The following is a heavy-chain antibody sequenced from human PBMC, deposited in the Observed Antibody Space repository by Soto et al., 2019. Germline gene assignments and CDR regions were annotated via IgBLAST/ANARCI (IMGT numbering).Heavy chain of an antibody. CDR2: IYYSGST. Sequence: SETLSLTCTVSGGSISSSSYYWGWIRQPPGKGLEWIGSIYYSGSTYYNPSLKSRVTISVDTSKNQFSLKLSSVTAADTAVYYCASITAACPGYYGMDVWGQGTTVTVSS. D-gene: IGHD6-6*01. CDR3: ASITAACPGYYGMDV. CDR1: GGSISSSSYY. V-gene: IGHV4-39*01. J-gene: IGHJ6*02.